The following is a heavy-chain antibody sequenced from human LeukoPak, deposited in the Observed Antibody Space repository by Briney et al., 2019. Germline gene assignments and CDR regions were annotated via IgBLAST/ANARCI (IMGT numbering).Heavy chain of an antibody. CDR3: AKGSYDYIEIAYFDY. Sequence: PGGSLRLSCVASGFSFNNYAMNWVREAPGKGLEWVSLIIGSSGSTFYADSVKGRFTISRDKSKNTLYLQMNSLRGEDTAVYYCAKGSYDYIEIAYFDYWGQGSLVTVSS. D-gene: IGHD5-12*01. CDR1: GFSFNNYA. CDR2: IIGSSGST. V-gene: IGHV3-23*01. J-gene: IGHJ4*02.